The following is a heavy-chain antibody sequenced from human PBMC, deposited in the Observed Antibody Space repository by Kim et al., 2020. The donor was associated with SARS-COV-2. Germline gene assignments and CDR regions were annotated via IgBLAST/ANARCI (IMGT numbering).Heavy chain of an antibody. V-gene: IGHV4-38-2*02. CDR3: ARLWIQLWDPFFDY. J-gene: IGHJ4*02. CDR1: GYSISSGYY. Sequence: SETLSLTCTVSGYSISSGYYWGWIRQPPGKGLEWIGSIYHSGSTYYNPSLKSRVTISVDTSKNQFSLKLSSVTAADTAVYYCARLWIQLWDPFFDYWGQGTLVTVSS. D-gene: IGHD5-18*01. CDR2: IYHSGST.